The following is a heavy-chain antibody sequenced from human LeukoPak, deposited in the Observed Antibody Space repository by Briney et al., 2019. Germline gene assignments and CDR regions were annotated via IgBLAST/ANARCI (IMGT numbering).Heavy chain of an antibody. J-gene: IGHJ6*03. CDR2: IIPIFGTA. V-gene: IGHV1-69*05. CDR1: GGTFSSYA. Sequence: SVKVSCKASGGTFSSYAISWVRQAPGQGLEWMGRIIPIFGTANYAQKFQGRVTITTDESTSTAYMELSSLRSEDTAVYYCASPKPRISGFLEWSSPMDVWGKGTTVTVSS. D-gene: IGHD3-3*01. CDR3: ASPKPRISGFLEWSSPMDV.